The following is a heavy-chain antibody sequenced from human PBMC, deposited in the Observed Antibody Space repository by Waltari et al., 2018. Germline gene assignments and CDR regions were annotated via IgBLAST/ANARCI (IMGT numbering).Heavy chain of an antibody. J-gene: IGHJ4*02. Sequence: QLQLQESGPELLKPSETLSLTCTVPGGSVSSDNYYWGWIRQPPGKGLEWIGSVYYTGTYYNPSLNSRVTISLDTSKNHLSLKLSSVIAADTAVYYCARHPYGSESPDYWGPGTLVTVSS. CDR1: GGSVSSDNYY. D-gene: IGHD3-10*01. CDR3: ARHPYGSESPDY. CDR2: VYYTGT. V-gene: IGHV4-39*01.